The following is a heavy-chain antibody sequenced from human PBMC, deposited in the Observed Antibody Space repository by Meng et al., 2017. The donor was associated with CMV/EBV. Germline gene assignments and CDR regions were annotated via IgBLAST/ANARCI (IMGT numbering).Heavy chain of an antibody. Sequence: ASVKVSCKASGYTFTGYYMHWVRQAPGQGLEWMGWINPNSGGTNYAQKFQGRVTMTRDTSISTAYMELSRLRSDDTAVYYRARGLPGGTAMVILRSYYYYYGMDVWGQGTTVTVSS. CDR1: GYTFTGYY. J-gene: IGHJ6*02. CDR3: ARGLPGGTAMVILRSYYYYYGMDV. V-gene: IGHV1-2*02. CDR2: INPNSGGT. D-gene: IGHD5-18*01.